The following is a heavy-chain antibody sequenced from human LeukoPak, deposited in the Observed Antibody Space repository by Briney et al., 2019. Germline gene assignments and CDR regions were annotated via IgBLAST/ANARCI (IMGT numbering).Heavy chain of an antibody. D-gene: IGHD3-3*01. CDR3: ARGPGGYDFWSGYTPSGYFDY. CDR2: ISWNSGSI. CDR1: GFTFDDYA. J-gene: IGHJ4*02. Sequence: GGSLRLSCAASGFTFDDYAMHWVRQAPGKGLEWVSGISWNSGSIGYADSVKGRFTISRDNAKNSLYLQMNSLRAEDTALYYCARGPGGYDFWSGYTPSGYFDYWGQGTLVTVSS. V-gene: IGHV3-9*01.